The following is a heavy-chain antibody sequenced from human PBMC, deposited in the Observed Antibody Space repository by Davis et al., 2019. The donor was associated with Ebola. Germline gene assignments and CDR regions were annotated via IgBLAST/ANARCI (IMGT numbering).Heavy chain of an antibody. D-gene: IGHD5-24*01. Sequence: GESLKISCKGSGYGFANYWIAWVRQMPGKGLEWMGIIYPGDSDTRYSPSFQGQVTISADKSITTAYLQWSSLKASDTAIYYCARGTNGYNPGGYFDSWGQGTLVTVSS. CDR3: ARGTNGYNPGGYFDS. CDR2: IYPGDSDT. V-gene: IGHV5-51*01. J-gene: IGHJ4*02. CDR1: GYGFANYW.